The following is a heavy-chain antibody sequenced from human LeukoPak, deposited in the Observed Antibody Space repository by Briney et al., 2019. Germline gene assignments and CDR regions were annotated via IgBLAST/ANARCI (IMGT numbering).Heavy chain of an antibody. V-gene: IGHV1-3*01. Sequence: ASVKVSCKASGYTFTSYAMHWVRQAPGQRLEWTGWINAGNGNTKYSQKFQGRVTITRDTSASTAYMELSSLRSEDTAVYYCARGDGYNYFDYWGQGTLVTVSS. CDR1: GYTFTSYA. CDR2: INAGNGNT. D-gene: IGHD5-24*01. J-gene: IGHJ4*02. CDR3: ARGDGYNYFDY.